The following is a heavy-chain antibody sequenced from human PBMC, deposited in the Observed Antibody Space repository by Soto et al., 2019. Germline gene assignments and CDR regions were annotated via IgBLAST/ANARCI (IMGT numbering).Heavy chain of an antibody. CDR3: AREPIGGDAFDI. V-gene: IGHV3-7*01. Sequence: EVQLVESGGGLVHPGGSLRLSCAASGFTFSRYWMSWVHQAPGKGLEWVANVKQDGTEKYYVDSVKGRFTISRDNAKNSLSLQMSSLRAEDTAVYYCAREPIGGDAFDIWGQGTMVTVRS. CDR2: VKQDGTEK. J-gene: IGHJ3*02. CDR1: GFTFSRYW.